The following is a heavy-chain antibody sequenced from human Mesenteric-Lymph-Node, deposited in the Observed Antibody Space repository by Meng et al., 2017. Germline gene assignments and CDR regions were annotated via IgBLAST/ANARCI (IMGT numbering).Heavy chain of an antibody. J-gene: IGHJ4*02. CDR3: ARELSGWYEDY. CDR1: GGSISSYY. V-gene: IGHV4-4*07. Sequence: GSLRLSCTVSGGSISSYYWSWIRQPAGKGLEWIGRIYTSGSTNYNPSLKSRVTMSVDTSKNQFSLKLSSVTAADTAVYYCARELSGWYEDYWGQGTLVTVSS. D-gene: IGHD6-19*01. CDR2: IYTSGST.